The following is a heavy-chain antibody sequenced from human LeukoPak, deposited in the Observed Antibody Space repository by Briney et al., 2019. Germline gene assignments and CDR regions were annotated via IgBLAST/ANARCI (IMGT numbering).Heavy chain of an antibody. J-gene: IGHJ4*02. V-gene: IGHV3-23*01. CDR1: GFTFSSYA. CDR2: ISGSGGST. D-gene: IGHD5-12*01. Sequence: PGGSLRLSCAASGFTFSSYAMSWVRQAPGKGLEWVSAISGSGGSTYYADSVKGRFTISRDNSKNTLYLQMNSLRAEDTAVYYCAKDHIVATIRSYYFDYWGRGTLVTVSS. CDR3: AKDHIVATIRSYYFDY.